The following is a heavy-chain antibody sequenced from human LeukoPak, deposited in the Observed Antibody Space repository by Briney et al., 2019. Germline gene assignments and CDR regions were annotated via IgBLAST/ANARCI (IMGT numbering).Heavy chain of an antibody. V-gene: IGHV4-34*01. CDR2: INNSGST. CDR1: GGSFSGYY. J-gene: IGHJ6*03. Sequence: KASETLSLTCAAYGGSFSGYYWSWIRQPPGKGLEWIGEINNSGSTNYNPSLKSRVTISVDTSKNQFSLKLSSVTAADTAVYYCARLRTTYYYYYMDVWGKGTTVTVSS. D-gene: IGHD1-7*01. CDR3: ARLRTTYYYYYMDV.